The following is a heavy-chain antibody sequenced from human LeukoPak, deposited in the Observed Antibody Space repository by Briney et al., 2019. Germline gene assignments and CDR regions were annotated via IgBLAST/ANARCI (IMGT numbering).Heavy chain of an antibody. CDR2: ISGSGGST. J-gene: IGHJ4*02. Sequence: GGSLRLSCAASGFTFSSYAMSWVRQAPGKGLEWVSAISGSGGSTYYADSVKGRFTISRDNSKNTLYLQMNSLRAEDTAVYYCAKRLIQLWSGASDYWGQGTLVTVSS. V-gene: IGHV3-23*01. D-gene: IGHD3-10*02. CDR3: AKRLIQLWSGASDY. CDR1: GFTFSSYA.